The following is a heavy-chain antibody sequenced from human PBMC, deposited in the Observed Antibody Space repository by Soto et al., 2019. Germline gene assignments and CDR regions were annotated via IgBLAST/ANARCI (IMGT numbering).Heavy chain of an antibody. V-gene: IGHV4-34*01. CDR2: INHSGST. CDR1: GGSFSGYY. J-gene: IGHJ6*02. Sequence: PSETLSLTCAVYGGSFSGYYWSWIRQPPGKGLEWIGEINHSGSTNYNPSLKSRVTISVDTSKNQFSLKLSSVTAADTAVYYCARGNIGSSYYYGMDVWGQGTKVTVSS. CDR3: ARGNIGSSYYYGMDV. D-gene: IGHD2-15*01.